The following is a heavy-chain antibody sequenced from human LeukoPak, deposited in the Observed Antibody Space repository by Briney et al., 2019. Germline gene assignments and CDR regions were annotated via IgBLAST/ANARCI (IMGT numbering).Heavy chain of an antibody. CDR1: GYTFTGYY. D-gene: IGHD3-22*01. V-gene: IGHV1-2*02. CDR2: ITPNSGGT. J-gene: IGHJ5*02. CDR3: ARDRTDYYDSNAYYPNWFDP. Sequence: AAVKVSCKASGYTFTGYYIHWVRQAPGQGLEWMGWITPNSGGTNYAQKFQGRVTMTRDTSISTVYMELSRLRSDGTAVYYCARDRTDYYDSNAYYPNWFDPWGQGTLVTVSS.